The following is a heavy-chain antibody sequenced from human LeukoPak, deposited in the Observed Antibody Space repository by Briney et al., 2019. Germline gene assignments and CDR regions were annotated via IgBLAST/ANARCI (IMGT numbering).Heavy chain of an antibody. CDR2: TYYSGST. D-gene: IGHD2-2*01. CDR3: ATCCSSTRCPRRGSVY. J-gene: IGHJ4*02. CDR1: GGSISSYY. Sequence: SETLSLTCTVSGGSISSYYWSWIRQPPGKGLEWIGSTYYSGSTYYNPSLKSRVTISVDTSKNQFSLKLSSVTAADTAVYYCATCCSSTRCPRRGSVYWGQGTLVTVSS. V-gene: IGHV4-59*05.